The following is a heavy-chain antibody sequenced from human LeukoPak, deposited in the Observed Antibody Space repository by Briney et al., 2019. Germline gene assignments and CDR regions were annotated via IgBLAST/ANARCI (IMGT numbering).Heavy chain of an antibody. CDR1: GFTFSRYA. Sequence: GSLRLSCVASGFTFSRYAMAWVRQVPGKGLEWVSTLSDSGGSTYYADSVRGRFTISRDNSRNTLYLQMNSLRAEDTAIYYCAKDGYYDSSGYSSWIDYWGQGTLVTVSS. D-gene: IGHD3-22*01. V-gene: IGHV3-23*01. CDR3: AKDGYYDSSGYSSWIDY. J-gene: IGHJ4*02. CDR2: LSDSGGST.